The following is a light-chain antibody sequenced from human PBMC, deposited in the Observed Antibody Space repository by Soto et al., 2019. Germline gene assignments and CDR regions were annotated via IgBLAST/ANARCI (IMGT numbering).Light chain of an antibody. CDR1: SSNIGNNT. CDR2: SNN. J-gene: IGLJ1*01. CDR3: AAWDDSLNGL. V-gene: IGLV1-44*01. Sequence: QSVLTQSPSASGTPGQRVTISCSGSSSNIGNNTINWYQQLPGTAPKLLVYSNNQRPSGVPGRFSGSKSGTSASLAISGLQSEDEADYYCAAWDDSLNGLFGTGTKVTVL.